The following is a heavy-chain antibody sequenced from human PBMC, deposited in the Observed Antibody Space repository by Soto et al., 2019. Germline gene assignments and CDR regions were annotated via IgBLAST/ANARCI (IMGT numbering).Heavy chain of an antibody. CDR2: ISSSSSYI. J-gene: IGHJ3*02. Sequence: EVQLVESWGGLVTPGGSLRLSCAASGFNFSSYSMNWFRQAPGKGLEWVSSISSSSSYIYYADSVKGRFTISRDNAKNSLYLQMNSLRAEDTAVYYCARDRNWNEAVAFDIWCHGAMGTVA. D-gene: IGHD1-1*01. CDR1: GFNFSSYS. CDR3: ARDRNWNEAVAFDI. V-gene: IGHV3-21*01.